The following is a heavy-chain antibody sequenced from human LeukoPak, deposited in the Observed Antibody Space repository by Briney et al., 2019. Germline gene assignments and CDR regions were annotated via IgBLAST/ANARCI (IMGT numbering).Heavy chain of an antibody. J-gene: IGHJ4*02. CDR2: IGGRDDRT. CDR1: GFTFTGHT. CDR3: AKDPNPFYDFWSGYK. D-gene: IGHD3-3*01. V-gene: IGHV3-23*01. Sequence: GGSLRLSCAASGFTFTGHTMTWLRQAPGKGLEWVSIIGGRDDRTYYADSVKGRFTISRDNSKNILYLQMNSLRAEDAAVYYCAKDPNPFYDFWSGYKWGQGTLVTVSS.